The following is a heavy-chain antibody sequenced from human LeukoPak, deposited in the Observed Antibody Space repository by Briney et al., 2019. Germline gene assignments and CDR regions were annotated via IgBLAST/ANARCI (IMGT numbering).Heavy chain of an antibody. Sequence: GGSLRLSCAASGFTFNTYSINWVRQAPGKGLEWVSFISSGSDTIYYADSVKGRFTISRDNAKNSLYVQMNSLRAEDTAVYYCARDRRSLVVVTGTFDFWGQGTLVTVSS. CDR2: ISSGSDTI. D-gene: IGHD2-21*02. J-gene: IGHJ4*02. V-gene: IGHV3-48*01. CDR3: ARDRRSLVVVTGTFDF. CDR1: GFTFNTYS.